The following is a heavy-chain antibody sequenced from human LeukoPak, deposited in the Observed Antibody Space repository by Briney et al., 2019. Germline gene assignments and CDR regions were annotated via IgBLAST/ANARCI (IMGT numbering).Heavy chain of an antibody. V-gene: IGHV3-21*04. D-gene: IGHD3-10*01. J-gene: IGHJ4*02. CDR2: ISSSSRYT. Sequence: GGSLRLSRAASGFSHRDYSMDWVRQAPGKGLEWVSSISSSSRYTFYVDSVKGRFTISRDNAKNTLNLQMYSLRAEDTAVYYCATWPGAWYGEDSWGQGTLVTVSS. CDR3: ATWPGAWYGEDS. CDR1: GFSHRDYS.